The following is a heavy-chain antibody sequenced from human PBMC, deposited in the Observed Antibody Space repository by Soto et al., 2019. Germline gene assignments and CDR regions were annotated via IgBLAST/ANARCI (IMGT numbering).Heavy chain of an antibody. V-gene: IGHV1-69*06. CDR2: IIPIFGTA. CDR3: ARDPRKGYSSSGYYYFQH. Sequence: SVKVSCKASGGTFSSYAISWVRQVPGQGLEWMGGIIPIFGTANYAQKFQGRVTITADKSTSTAYMELSSLRSEDTAVYYCARDPRKGYSSSGYYYFQHWGQGTLVTVSS. J-gene: IGHJ1*01. CDR1: GGTFSSYA. D-gene: IGHD6-13*01.